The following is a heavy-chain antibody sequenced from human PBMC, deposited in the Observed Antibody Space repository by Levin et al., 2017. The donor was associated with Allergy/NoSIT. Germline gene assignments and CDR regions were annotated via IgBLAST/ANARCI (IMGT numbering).Heavy chain of an antibody. Sequence: GGSLRLSCEASGFTFSDYYMSWIRQAPGKGLEWLSYISSGGTTIYYTDSVEGRFTISRDNANNSVHLQMNSLRVEDTAIYYCARARSYDSHVWFDPWGQGTLVTVSS. J-gene: IGHJ5*02. CDR3: ARARSYDSHVWFDP. CDR1: GFTFSDYY. D-gene: IGHD3-22*01. V-gene: IGHV3-11*01. CDR2: ISSGGTTI.